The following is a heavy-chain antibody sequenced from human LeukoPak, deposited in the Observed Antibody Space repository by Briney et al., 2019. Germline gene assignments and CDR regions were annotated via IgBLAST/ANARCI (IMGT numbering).Heavy chain of an antibody. CDR2: IYYSGST. Sequence: PSETLSLTCTVSGGSISSSSYYWGWIRQPPGKGLEWIGSIYYSGSTYYNPSLKSRVTISVDTSKNQFSLKLSSVTAAVTAVYYCARHVGYCSSTSCSKGSFDYWGQGTLVTVSS. J-gene: IGHJ4*02. V-gene: IGHV4-39*01. CDR3: ARHVGYCSSTSCSKGSFDY. D-gene: IGHD2-2*01. CDR1: GGSISSSSYY.